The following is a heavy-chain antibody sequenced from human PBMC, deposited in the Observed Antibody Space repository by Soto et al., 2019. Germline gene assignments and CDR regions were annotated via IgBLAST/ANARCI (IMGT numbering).Heavy chain of an antibody. CDR1: SGSFSGYY. V-gene: IGHV4-34*01. CDR3: ARGRLFLTPSGLAITYFDY. J-gene: IGHJ4*02. Sequence: QVQLQQWGAGLLKPSETLSLTCAVYSGSFSGYYYSWIRQPPGKGLEWIGEITHGGSTTYSPFIKRRVTMSLDTSKNQFSLKMTSVTAADTAVYYCARGRLFLTPSGLAITYFDYWGQGSLVSVSS. CDR2: ITHGGST. D-gene: IGHD3-3*01.